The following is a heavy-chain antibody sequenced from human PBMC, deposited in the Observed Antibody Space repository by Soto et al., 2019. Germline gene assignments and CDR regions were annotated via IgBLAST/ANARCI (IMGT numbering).Heavy chain of an antibody. CDR3: ARDLDYGSGSSNTYYYYYMDV. Sequence: QVQLVQSGAEVKKPGASVKVSCKASGYTFTSYGISWVRQAAGQGLEWMGWISAYHGNTNYAQKLQGRITITTDTSMCTAYMELRSLRSDDTAVYYCARDLDYGSGSSNTYYYYYMDVWGKGTTVTVSS. V-gene: IGHV1-18*01. D-gene: IGHD3-10*01. CDR2: ISAYHGNT. J-gene: IGHJ6*03. CDR1: GYTFTSYG.